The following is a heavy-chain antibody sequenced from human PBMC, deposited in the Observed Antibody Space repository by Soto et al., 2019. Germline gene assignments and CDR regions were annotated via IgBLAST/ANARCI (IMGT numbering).Heavy chain of an antibody. D-gene: IGHD3-10*01. Sequence: QVQLQESGPGLVKPSETLSLTCTVSGGSISSYYWSWIRQPPGKGLEWIGYIYYSGSTNYNPSLKSRLTISVDTSKNQFSLKLSSVTAADTAVYYCATALVRFGELLFDYWGQGTLVTVSS. CDR2: IYYSGST. CDR1: GGSISSYY. V-gene: IGHV4-59*01. CDR3: ATALVRFGELLFDY. J-gene: IGHJ4*02.